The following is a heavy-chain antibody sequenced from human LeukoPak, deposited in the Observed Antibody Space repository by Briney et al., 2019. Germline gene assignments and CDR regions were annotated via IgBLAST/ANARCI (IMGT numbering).Heavy chain of an antibody. CDR3: ARGAAARYYYYYYMDV. CDR1: GYTFTGYY. V-gene: IGHV1-69*06. Sequence: ASVKVSCKAPGYTFTGYYMHWVRQAPGQGLEWMGGIIPIFGTANYAQKFQGRVTITADKSTSTAYMELSSLRSEDTAVYYCARGAAARYYYYYYMDVWGKGTTVTVSS. J-gene: IGHJ6*03. CDR2: IIPIFGTA. D-gene: IGHD6-13*01.